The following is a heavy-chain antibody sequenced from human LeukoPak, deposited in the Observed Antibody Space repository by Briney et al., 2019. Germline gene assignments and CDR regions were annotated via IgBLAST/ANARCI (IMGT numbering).Heavy chain of an antibody. CDR1: GFTFSSYG. CDR3: ARGDYKNWFDP. CDR2: IWYDGSNK. J-gene: IGHJ5*02. D-gene: IGHD4-11*01. Sequence: PRGSLRLSCAASGFTFSSYGMHWVRQAPGKGLEWVAVIWYDGSNKYYADSVKGRFTISRDNSKNTLYLQMNSLRAEDTAVYYCARGDYKNWFDPWGQGTLVTVSS. V-gene: IGHV3-33*01.